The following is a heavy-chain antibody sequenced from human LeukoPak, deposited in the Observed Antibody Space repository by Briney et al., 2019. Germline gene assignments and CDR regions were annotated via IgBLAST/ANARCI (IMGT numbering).Heavy chain of an antibody. CDR1: GFTFNSYT. Sequence: AGGSLRLSCAASGFTFNSYTMNWVRQAPGKGLEWVAAISGNGGRTYYRDSVKGRFTISRDNPKNTLYLLMNSLSAEDTALYYCAKEQTSSGYFDYWGQGTLVTVSS. D-gene: IGHD3-10*01. CDR2: ISGNGGRT. CDR3: AKEQTSSGYFDY. V-gene: IGHV3-23*01. J-gene: IGHJ4*02.